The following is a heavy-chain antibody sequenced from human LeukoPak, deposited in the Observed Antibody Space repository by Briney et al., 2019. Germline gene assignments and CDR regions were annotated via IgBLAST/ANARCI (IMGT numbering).Heavy chain of an antibody. V-gene: IGHV3-30*02. D-gene: IGHD3-9*01. Sequence: PGGSLRLSCAASGFTFSSYGMHWVRQAPGEGLEWVAFIRYDGSNKYYADSVKGRFTISRDNSKNTLYLQMNSLRAEDTAVYYCAKLVLRYFDWLMDSWGQGTLVTVSS. J-gene: IGHJ4*02. CDR1: GFTFSSYG. CDR2: IRYDGSNK. CDR3: AKLVLRYFDWLMDS.